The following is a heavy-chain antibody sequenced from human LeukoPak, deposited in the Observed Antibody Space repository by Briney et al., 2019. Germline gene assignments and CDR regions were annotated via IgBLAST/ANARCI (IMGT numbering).Heavy chain of an antibody. J-gene: IGHJ3*02. Sequence: ASVKVSCKASGYTFTAYYIHWVRQAPGQGLEWMGRINPKNGDTNYARKFQDRVTMTRDTSMSAAYMEISRLTYDDTAVYYCARSDHNSWNAFDIWGQGTMVTVSS. CDR2: INPKNGDT. D-gene: IGHD1-26*01. CDR1: GYTFTAYY. V-gene: IGHV1-2*06. CDR3: ARSDHNSWNAFDI.